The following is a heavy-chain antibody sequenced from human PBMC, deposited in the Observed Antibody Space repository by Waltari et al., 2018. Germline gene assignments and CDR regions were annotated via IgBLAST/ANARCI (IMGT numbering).Heavy chain of an antibody. J-gene: IGHJ4*02. Sequence: QVQLQESGPGLVKPSETLSLTCTVSGGSISSYSWSWIRQPPGKGLEWIGYIYYSGSTNYNPSLKSRVTISVDTSKNQFSLKLSSVTAADTAVYYCARGRVGAPYYFDYWGQGTLVTVSS. CDR1: GGSISSYS. D-gene: IGHD1-26*01. CDR3: ARGRVGAPYYFDY. V-gene: IGHV4-59*01. CDR2: IYYSGST.